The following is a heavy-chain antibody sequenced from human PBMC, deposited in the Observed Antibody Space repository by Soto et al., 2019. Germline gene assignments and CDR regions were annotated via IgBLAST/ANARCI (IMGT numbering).Heavy chain of an antibody. CDR3: TTLPFWFGGTDY. V-gene: IGHV3-15*01. CDR1: GFTFSNAW. Sequence: PGGSLRLSCAASGFTFSNAWMSWVRQAPGKGLEWVGRIKSKTDGGTTDYAAPVKGRFTISRDDSKNTLYLQMNSLKTEDTAVYYCTTLPFWFGGTDYWGQGTLVTVSS. D-gene: IGHD3-10*01. J-gene: IGHJ4*02. CDR2: IKSKTDGGTT.